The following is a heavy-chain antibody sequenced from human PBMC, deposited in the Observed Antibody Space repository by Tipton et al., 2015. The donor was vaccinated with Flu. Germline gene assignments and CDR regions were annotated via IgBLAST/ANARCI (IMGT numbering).Heavy chain of an antibody. V-gene: IGHV4-59*01. CDR2: LFYSGDTNIYYIGST. D-gene: IGHD2-15*01. Sequence: TLSLTCSVSGDSIGSNYYWGWIRQPPGKGLEWIGNLFYSGDTNIYYIGSTNYNPSLKSRVTLSADTSKNQLSLKLSSVTAADTAVYFCARSRVVAGNFDCWGQGTLVTVSS. J-gene: IGHJ4*02. CDR3: ARSRVVAGNFDC. CDR1: GDSIGSNYY.